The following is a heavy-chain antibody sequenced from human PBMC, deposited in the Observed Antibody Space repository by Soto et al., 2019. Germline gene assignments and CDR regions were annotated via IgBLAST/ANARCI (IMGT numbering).Heavy chain of an antibody. J-gene: IGHJ4*02. CDR1: GFTFSNYW. D-gene: IGHD2-15*01. CDR3: ARVGGFCSGGSCQVLFFDS. Sequence: EVQLVESGGGLVQPGGSLRLSCAASGFTFSNYWMSWVRQAPGKGLEWVANIKLDGREKDCVDSVKGRFTISRDNAKKSLYLQMNRLRAEDTAVYYCARVGGFCSGGSCQVLFFDSWGQGALVTVSS. V-gene: IGHV3-7*01. CDR2: IKLDGREK.